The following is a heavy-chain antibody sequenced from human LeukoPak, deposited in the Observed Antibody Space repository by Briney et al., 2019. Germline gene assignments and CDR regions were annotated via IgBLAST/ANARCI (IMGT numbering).Heavy chain of an antibody. J-gene: IGHJ3*02. CDR1: GGSISSYY. CDR2: IYYSGST. V-gene: IGHV4-59*01. D-gene: IGHD4-17*01. Sequence: SETLSLTCTVSGGSISSYYWSWIRQPPGKGLEWIGYIYYSGSTNYNPSLKSRVTISVDTSKNQLSLKLSSVTAADTAVYYCARDADDFGLTIWGQGTMVTVSS. CDR3: ARDADDFGLTI.